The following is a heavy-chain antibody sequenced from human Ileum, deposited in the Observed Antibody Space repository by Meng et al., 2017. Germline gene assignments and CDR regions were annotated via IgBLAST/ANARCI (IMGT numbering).Heavy chain of an antibody. D-gene: IGHD6-13*01. Sequence: EGQLVGSGVGLVARGRSLGLSCEGSGFTFSDFWMHWVRQAPGKGLEWVSRIIGDGSARDYADSVKGRFIISRDNAKTTVYLEMNNLRAEDTAIYYCARDLHIAAANYWGQGTLVTVSS. CDR3: ARDLHIAAANY. CDR2: IIGDGSAR. V-gene: IGHV3-74*01. CDR1: GFTFSDFW. J-gene: IGHJ4*02.